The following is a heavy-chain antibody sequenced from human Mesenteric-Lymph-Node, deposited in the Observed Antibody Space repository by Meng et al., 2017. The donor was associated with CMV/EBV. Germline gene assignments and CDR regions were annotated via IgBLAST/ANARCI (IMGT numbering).Heavy chain of an antibody. CDR2: IYSGGST. Sequence: GESLKISCAASGFTVSSNYMSWVRQAPGKRLEWVSVIYSGGSTYYADSVKGRFTISRDNSKNTLYLQMNSLRAEDTAVYYCARGYCSSTSCYGDAFDIWGQGTMVTVSS. CDR3: ARGYCSSTSCYGDAFDI. J-gene: IGHJ3*02. D-gene: IGHD2-2*01. CDR1: GFTVSSNY. V-gene: IGHV3-53*01.